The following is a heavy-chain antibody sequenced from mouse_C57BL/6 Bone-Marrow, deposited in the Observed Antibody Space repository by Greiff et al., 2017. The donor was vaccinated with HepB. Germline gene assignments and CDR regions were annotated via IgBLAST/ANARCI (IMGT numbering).Heavy chain of an antibody. CDR1: GYSFTTYP. CDR2: FHHYNDDT. J-gene: IGHJ4*01. CDR3: ARNSYYYGSSYVPYAMDY. Sequence: QVQLQQSGAELVKPGASVKMSCKASGYSFTTYPIEWMKQNHGKSLEWIGNFHHYNDDTKYNEKFKGKATLTVEKSSSTVYFELSRLTSDDSAVYYCARNSYYYGSSYVPYAMDYWGQGTSVTVSS. V-gene: IGHV1-47*01. D-gene: IGHD1-1*01.